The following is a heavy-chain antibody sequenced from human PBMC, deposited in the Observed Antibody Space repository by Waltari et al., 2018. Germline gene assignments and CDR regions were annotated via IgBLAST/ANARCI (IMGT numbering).Heavy chain of an antibody. J-gene: IGHJ4*02. CDR3: AATGGGYYFTYGY. CDR1: GFTVSSNY. V-gene: IGHV3-53*01. D-gene: IGHD3-22*01. Sequence: EVQLVESGGGLIQPGGSLRLSCAASGFTVSSNYMSWVRQAPGKGLEWVSVIYSVGSTYYADSVKGRFTISRDNSKNTLYLQMNSLRAEDTAVYYCAATGGGYYFTYGYWGQGTLVTVSS. CDR2: IYSVGST.